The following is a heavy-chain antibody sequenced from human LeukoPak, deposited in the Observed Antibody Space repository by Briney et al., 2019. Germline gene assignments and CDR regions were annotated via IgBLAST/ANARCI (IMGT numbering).Heavy chain of an antibody. D-gene: IGHD1-26*01. CDR1: GYTFTGYY. CDR2: INPSGGST. J-gene: IGHJ3*02. V-gene: IGHV1-46*01. CDR3: ASQTWELRAFDI. Sequence: ASVKVSCKASGYTFTGYYMHWVRQAPGQGLEWMGIINPSGGSTSYAQKFQGRVTMTRDMSTSTVYMELSSLRSEDTAVYYCASQTWELRAFDIWGQGTMVTVSS.